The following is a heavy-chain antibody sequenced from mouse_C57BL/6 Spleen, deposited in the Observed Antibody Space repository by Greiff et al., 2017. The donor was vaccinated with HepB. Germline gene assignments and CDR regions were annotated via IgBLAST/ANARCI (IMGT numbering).Heavy chain of an antibody. J-gene: IGHJ3*01. CDR1: GYTFTDYE. D-gene: IGHD2-4*01. V-gene: IGHV1-15*01. CDR2: IDPETGGT. CDR3: TRGGLRQDWFAS. Sequence: QVQLQQSGAELVRPGASVTLSCKASGYTFTDYEMHWVKQTPVHGLEWIGAIDPETGGTAYNQKFKGKAILTADKSSSTAYMELRSLTSEDSAVYYCTRGGLRQDWFASGAKGLWSLSLQ.